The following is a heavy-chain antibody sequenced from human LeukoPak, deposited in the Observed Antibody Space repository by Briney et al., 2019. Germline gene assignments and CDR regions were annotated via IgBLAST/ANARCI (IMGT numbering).Heavy chain of an antibody. CDR3: ARGSGGSWTFDY. V-gene: IGHV1-2*02. CDR1: GYTFTGSY. Sequence: GASVKVSCKASGYTFTGSYMHWVRQAPGQGLEWMGWINPNSGGTNYAQKFQGRVPMTRDTSVSTAYLELSRPRSDDTAVYYCARGSGGSWTFDYWGQGTLVTVSS. CDR2: INPNSGGT. J-gene: IGHJ4*02. D-gene: IGHD2-15*01.